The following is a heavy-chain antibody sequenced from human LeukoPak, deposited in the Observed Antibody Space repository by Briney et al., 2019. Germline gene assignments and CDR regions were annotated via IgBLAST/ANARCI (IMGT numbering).Heavy chain of an antibody. CDR1: GFTFSRHS. J-gene: IGHJ6*04. D-gene: IGHD3-10*02. V-gene: IGHV3-7*01. CDR3: AELGITMIGGV. Sequence: PGGSLRLSCEVSGFTFSRHSMSWVRQAPGKGLEWVAKIKEDGTEKWYVDSVKGRFTISRDNAKNSLYLQMNSLRAEDTAVYYCAELGITMIGGVWGKGTTVTISS. CDR2: IKEDGTEK.